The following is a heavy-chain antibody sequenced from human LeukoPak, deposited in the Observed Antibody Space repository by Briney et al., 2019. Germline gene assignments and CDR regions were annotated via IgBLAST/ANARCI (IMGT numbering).Heavy chain of an antibody. CDR3: ARDISPAGTEDAFDI. Sequence: PGGSLRLSCAASGFTFSSYSMNWVRQAPGKGLEWVSSIISSSSYIYYADSVKGRFTISRDNAKNSLYLQMNSLRAEDTAVYYCARDISPAGTEDAFDIWGQGTMVTVSS. CDR1: GFTFSSYS. V-gene: IGHV3-21*01. D-gene: IGHD1-1*01. J-gene: IGHJ3*02. CDR2: IISSSSYI.